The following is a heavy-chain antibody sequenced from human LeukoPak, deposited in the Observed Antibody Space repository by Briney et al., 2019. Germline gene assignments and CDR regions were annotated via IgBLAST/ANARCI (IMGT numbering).Heavy chain of an antibody. CDR1: GGTFSSYA. CDR2: IIPIFGTA. Sequence: SVKVSCKASGGTFSSYAISWVRQAPGQGLEWMGRIIPIFGTANYAQKFQGRVTITTDESTSTAYMELSSLRSEDTAVYYCALAVVVPYYYYMDVWGKGTTVTVSS. J-gene: IGHJ6*03. V-gene: IGHV1-69*05. D-gene: IGHD6-19*01. CDR3: ALAVVVPYYYYMDV.